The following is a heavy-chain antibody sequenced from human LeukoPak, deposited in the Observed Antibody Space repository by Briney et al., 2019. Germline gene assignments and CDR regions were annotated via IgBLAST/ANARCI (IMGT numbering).Heavy chain of an antibody. D-gene: IGHD4-17*01. J-gene: IGHJ6*02. CDR3: ARDSVTPIPYGMDV. CDR1: GFTFSSYS. Sequence: GGSLRLSCAASGFTFSSYSINWVRQAPGKGLEWVSSIGSSTYIHYADSVKGRFTISRDNAKNSLYLLMNSLRAEDTAVYYCARDSVTPIPYGMDVWGQGTTVTVSS. V-gene: IGHV3-21*01. CDR2: IGSSTYI.